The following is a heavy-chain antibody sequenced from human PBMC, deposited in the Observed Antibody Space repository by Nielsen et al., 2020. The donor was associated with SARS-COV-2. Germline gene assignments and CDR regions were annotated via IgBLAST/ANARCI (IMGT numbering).Heavy chain of an antibody. Sequence: GGSLRLSCAASGFTFSSYWMSWVRQAPGKGLEWVANIKQDGSEKYYVDSVKGRFTISRDNAKNSLYLQMNSLRAEDTAVYYCARERFLEWLPHLDYWGQGTLVTVSS. V-gene: IGHV3-7*01. CDR1: GFTFSSYW. D-gene: IGHD3-3*01. CDR2: IKQDGSEK. CDR3: ARERFLEWLPHLDY. J-gene: IGHJ4*02.